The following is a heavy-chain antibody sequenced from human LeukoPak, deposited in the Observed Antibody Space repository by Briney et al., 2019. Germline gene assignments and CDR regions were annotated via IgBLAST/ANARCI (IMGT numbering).Heavy chain of an antibody. J-gene: IGHJ4*02. CDR1: GGTFSSYA. CDR2: IIPILGIA. V-gene: IGHV1-69*04. Sequence: ASVKVSCKASGGTFSSYAISWVRQAPGQGLEWMGRIIPILGIANYAQKFQGRVTITADKSTSTAYMELSSLRSGDTAVYYCARVGDSSSGSAAFDYWGQGTLVTVSS. CDR3: ARVGDSSSGSAAFDY. D-gene: IGHD6-6*01.